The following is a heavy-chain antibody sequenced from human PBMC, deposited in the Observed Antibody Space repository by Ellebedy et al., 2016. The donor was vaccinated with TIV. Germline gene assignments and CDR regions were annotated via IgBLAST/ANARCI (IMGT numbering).Heavy chain of an antibody. CDR2: INPKSGTT. CDR3: ARADITTAGTGDFDC. Sequence: AASVKVSCKASGYMFTRYFLHWVRQAPGQGLEWMGIINPKSGTTVFAQKFQGRVTLTRDTSTSTLYMELSSLKSEDTAVYFCARADITTAGTGDFDCWGQGTLVTVSS. J-gene: IGHJ4*02. V-gene: IGHV1-46*01. CDR1: GYMFTRYF. D-gene: IGHD6-13*01.